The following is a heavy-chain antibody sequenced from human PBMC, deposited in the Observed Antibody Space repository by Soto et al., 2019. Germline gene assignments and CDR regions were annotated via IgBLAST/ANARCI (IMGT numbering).Heavy chain of an antibody. CDR2: ISYDGSNK. D-gene: IGHD3-22*01. Sequence: GGSLRLSCAASGFTFSSYGMHWVRQAPGKGLEWVAVISYDGSNKYYADSVKGRFTISRDNSKSTLYLQMNSLRAEDTAVYYCATAIVVPSDYWGQGTLVTSPQ. V-gene: IGHV3-30*03. J-gene: IGHJ4*02. CDR1: GFTFSSYG. CDR3: ATAIVVPSDY.